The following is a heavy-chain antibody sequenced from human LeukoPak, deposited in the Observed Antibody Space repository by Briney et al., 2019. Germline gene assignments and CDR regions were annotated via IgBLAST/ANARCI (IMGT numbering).Heavy chain of an antibody. V-gene: IGHV3-48*03. CDR1: GFTISTYE. Sequence: GGSLRLSCSASGFTISTYEMNWVRQAPGKGLEWVSYISGSGSSILYADSVRGRFTISRDNAKNSLYLQMNSLTAEDTGLYYCASYIRYSTMDVWGKGTTVTISS. J-gene: IGHJ6*03. CDR3: ASYIRYSTMDV. CDR2: ISGSGSSI. D-gene: IGHD3-9*01.